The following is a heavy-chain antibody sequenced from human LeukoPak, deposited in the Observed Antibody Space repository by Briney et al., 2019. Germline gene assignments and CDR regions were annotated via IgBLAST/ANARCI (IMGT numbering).Heavy chain of an antibody. CDR3: AKISPVVVSDFAAFDI. CDR2: IRYDGSNK. CDR1: GFTFSSYG. J-gene: IGHJ3*02. D-gene: IGHD3-22*01. V-gene: IGHV3-30*02. Sequence: PGGSLRLSCAASGFTFSSYGMHWVRQAPGKGLEWVACIRYDGSNKYYADSVKGRFTISRDNSKNTLYLQMNSLRAEDTAVYYCAKISPVVVSDFAAFDIWGQGTMVTVSS.